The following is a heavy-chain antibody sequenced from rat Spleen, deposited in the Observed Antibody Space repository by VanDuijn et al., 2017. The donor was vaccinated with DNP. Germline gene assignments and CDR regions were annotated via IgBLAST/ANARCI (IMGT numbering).Heavy chain of an antibody. CDR1: GFTFSDYN. Sequence: EVQLVESGGGLVQPGRSLILSCAASGFTFSDYNMAWVRQAPKKGLEWVASISYEGSNTNYGDSVKGRFTTSRDNAKSILNLQMDSLRSEDTATYYCARPDYWGQGVMVTVSS. CDR3: ARPDY. CDR2: ISYEGSNT. J-gene: IGHJ2*01. V-gene: IGHV5-22*01.